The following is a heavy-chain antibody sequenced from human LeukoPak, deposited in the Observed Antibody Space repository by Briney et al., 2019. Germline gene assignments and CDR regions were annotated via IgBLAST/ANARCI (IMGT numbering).Heavy chain of an antibody. CDR1: GFTFSSYA. D-gene: IGHD6-19*01. CDR3: ARDHATIAVAGIEAY. V-gene: IGHV3-30*04. Sequence: GGSLRLSCAASGFTFSSYAMNWVRQAPGKGLEWVAVISYDGSNKYYADSVKGRFTISRDNSKNTLYLQMNSLRAEDTAVYYCARDHATIAVAGIEAYWGQGTLVTVFS. CDR2: ISYDGSNK. J-gene: IGHJ4*02.